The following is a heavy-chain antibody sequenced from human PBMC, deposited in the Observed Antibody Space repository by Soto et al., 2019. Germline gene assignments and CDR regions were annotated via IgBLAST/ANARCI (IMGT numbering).Heavy chain of an antibody. Sequence: QVQLVQSGAEVKKPGSSVKVSCEASGGTFRSYGITWVRQAPGQGLEWMGGIIPIFGTTNYAQKLQGRVTITAEESTNIAYMELSSLRSEDTAVYYCARDYYDSSGYPGYWGQGTLVTVSS. V-gene: IGHV1-69*01. CDR1: GGTFRSYG. D-gene: IGHD3-22*01. CDR2: IIPIFGTT. J-gene: IGHJ4*02. CDR3: ARDYYDSSGYPGY.